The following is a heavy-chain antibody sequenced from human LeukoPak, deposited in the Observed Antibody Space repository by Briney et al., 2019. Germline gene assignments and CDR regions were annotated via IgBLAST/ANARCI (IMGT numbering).Heavy chain of an antibody. J-gene: IGHJ4*02. D-gene: IGHD1-26*01. Sequence: GGSLRLSCAASGFTFSNYSMNWVRQAPGKGLEWVSSISSSSSYIYYADSVKGRFTISRDNAKNSLYLQMNSLRAEDTAVYYCARVVGVHIGYFDYWGQGTLVTVSS. CDR3: ARVVGVHIGYFDY. CDR2: ISSSSSYI. CDR1: GFTFSNYS. V-gene: IGHV3-21*01.